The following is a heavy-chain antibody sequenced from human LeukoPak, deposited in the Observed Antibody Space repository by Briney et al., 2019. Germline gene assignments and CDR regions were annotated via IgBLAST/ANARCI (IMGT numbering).Heavy chain of an antibody. J-gene: IGHJ4*02. CDR3: ASLDSSGPRD. V-gene: IGHV4-4*02. Sequence: SGTLSLTCAVSGGSISSSYWWSWVRQPPGKGLEWIGEVYHSGSTNYSPSLKSRVTISVDKSKNQFSLNLSSVTAADTAVYYCASLDSSGPRDWGQGTLVTVSS. CDR2: VYHSGST. CDR1: GGSISSSYW. D-gene: IGHD3-22*01.